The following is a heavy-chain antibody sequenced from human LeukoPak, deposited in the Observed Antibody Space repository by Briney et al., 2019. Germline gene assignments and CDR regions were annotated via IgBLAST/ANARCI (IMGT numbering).Heavy chain of an antibody. CDR3: ARDRAEGRFLEWLPEG. Sequence: PGGSLRLSCAASGFTFSSYAMHWVRQAPGKGLEWVAVISYDGSNKYYADSVKGRFTISRDNSKNTLYLQMNSLRAEDTAVNYCARDRAEGRFLEWLPEGWGQGTLVTVSS. CDR1: GFTFSSYA. V-gene: IGHV3-30-3*01. CDR2: ISYDGSNK. J-gene: IGHJ4*02. D-gene: IGHD3-3*01.